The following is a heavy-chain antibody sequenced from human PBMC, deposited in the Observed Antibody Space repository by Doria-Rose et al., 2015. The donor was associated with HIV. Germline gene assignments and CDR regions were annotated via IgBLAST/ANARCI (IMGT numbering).Heavy chain of an antibody. CDR2: IFYTGST. D-gene: IGHD1-26*01. CDR3: ARVLSGTYDY. J-gene: IGHJ4*02. Sequence: QVQLQGSGPGLVKPSETLSXTCSVSGGSISHYYWSWIRQPPGKGLEYIGDIFYTGSTNYSPSLKSRVSISIDTSKDKFSLRLSSVTAADTAVYYCARVLSGTYDYWGQGTLVTVSS. CDR1: GGSISHYY. V-gene: IGHV4-59*01.